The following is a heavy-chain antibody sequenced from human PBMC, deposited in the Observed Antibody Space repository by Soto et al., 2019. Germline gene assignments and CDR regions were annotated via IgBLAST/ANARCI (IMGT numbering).Heavy chain of an antibody. CDR2: FYWNDDK. CDR1: GFSLSTSGVG. CDR3: AHRSWVSALDP. J-gene: IGHJ5*02. V-gene: IGHV2-5*01. D-gene: IGHD6-13*01. Sequence: QITLKESGPTLVKPTQTLTLTCTFSGFSLSTSGVGVGWIRQPPGKALEWLALFYWNDDKRYSPSLKSRLTITKDTSKNQVVLTMTNIDPVDTATYYCAHRSWVSALDPWGQGTLVTVSS.